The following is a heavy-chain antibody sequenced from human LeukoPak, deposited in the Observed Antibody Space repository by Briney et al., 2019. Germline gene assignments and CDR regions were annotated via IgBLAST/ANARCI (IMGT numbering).Heavy chain of an antibody. D-gene: IGHD5-12*01. J-gene: IGHJ5*02. Sequence: VGTPRLSCAASGFTVSNNYMSWVRHAPGEGLEWVSVIHSGGTTNYADSVQGRFTISQYNSKTTGYLHMNTLRAARTAPCYCVRDSDSGYGPFASWGQRTLVTVFS. CDR1: GFTVSNNY. CDR2: IHSGGTT. V-gene: IGHV3-53*01. CDR3: VRDSDSGYGPFAS.